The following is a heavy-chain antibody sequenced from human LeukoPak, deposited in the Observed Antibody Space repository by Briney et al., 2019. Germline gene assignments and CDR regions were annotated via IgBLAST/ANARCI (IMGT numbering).Heavy chain of an antibody. CDR3: ARRKFQLIQLKTAGAFDI. J-gene: IGHJ3*02. Sequence: PSETLSLTCTVSGGSISSSGYYWSWIRQHPGKGLEWIGYIYYSGSTYYNPSLKSRVYISADTSKNQFSLNLTSVTAADTAVYYCARRKFQLIQLKTAGAFDIWGQGTMVTVSS. CDR1: GGSISSSGYY. CDR2: IYYSGST. D-gene: IGHD5-18*01. V-gene: IGHV4-31*03.